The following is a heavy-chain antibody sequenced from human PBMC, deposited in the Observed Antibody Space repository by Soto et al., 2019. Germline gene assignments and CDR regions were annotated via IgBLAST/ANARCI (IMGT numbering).Heavy chain of an antibody. V-gene: IGHV4-31*03. Sequence: SETLSLTCTVSGGSISSGGYYRSWIRQHPGKGLEWIGYIYYSWSTYYNPSLKSRVTISVDTSKNQFSLKLSSVTAADTAVYYCARYYYGSGKFNWFDPWGQGTLVTVSS. CDR2: IYYSWST. D-gene: IGHD3-10*01. CDR3: ARYYYGSGKFNWFDP. CDR1: GGSISSGGYY. J-gene: IGHJ5*02.